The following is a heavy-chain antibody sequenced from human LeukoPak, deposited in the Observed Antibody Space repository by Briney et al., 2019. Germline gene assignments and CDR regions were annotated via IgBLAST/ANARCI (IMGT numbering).Heavy chain of an antibody. V-gene: IGHV4-30-2*01. CDR1: GGSISSGDYY. Sequence: SQTPSLTCTVSGGSISSGDYYWSWIRQPPGKGLEWIGYIYHSGSTYYNPALKSRVTISVDRSRNQFSLKLSSVTAADTAVYYCARAPSTLFGVVRYYFDYWGQGTLVTVSS. D-gene: IGHD3-3*01. CDR3: ARAPSTLFGVVRYYFDY. J-gene: IGHJ4*02. CDR2: IYHSGST.